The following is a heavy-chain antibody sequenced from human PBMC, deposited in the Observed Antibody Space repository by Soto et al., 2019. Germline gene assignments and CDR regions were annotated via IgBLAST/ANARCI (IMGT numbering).Heavy chain of an antibody. CDR2: INSDGSTT. D-gene: IGHD3-16*01. Sequence: LRLSCAASGFTFSSTWMHWVRHAPVKGLVWVSHINSDGSTTTYADSVRGRFTISRDNAKNTVYLQMNSLRAEDTAVYYCATDGSYAQHVWGQGTTVTVSS. V-gene: IGHV3-74*03. CDR1: GFTFSSTW. J-gene: IGHJ6*02. CDR3: ATDGSYAQHV.